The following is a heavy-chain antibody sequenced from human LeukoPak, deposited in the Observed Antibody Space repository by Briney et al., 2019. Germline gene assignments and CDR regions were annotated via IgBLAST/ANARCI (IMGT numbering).Heavy chain of an antibody. D-gene: IGHD3-22*01. CDR2: IYYSGST. CDR3: ASRYKYYYDSSGFWFDP. V-gene: IGHV4-39*01. CDR1: GGSISSSSYY. J-gene: IGHJ5*02. Sequence: TASETLSLTCTVSGGSISSSSYYWGWIRQPPGKGLEWIGSIYYSGSTYYNPSLKSRVTISVDTSKNQFSLKLSSVTAADTAVYYRASRYKYYYDSSGFWFDPWGQGTLVTVSS.